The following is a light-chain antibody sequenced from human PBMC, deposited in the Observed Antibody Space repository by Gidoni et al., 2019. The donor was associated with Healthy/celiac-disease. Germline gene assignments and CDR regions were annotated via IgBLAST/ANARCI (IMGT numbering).Light chain of an antibody. J-gene: IGKJ2*01. V-gene: IGKV4-1*01. Sequence: DIVMTQYTDSLAVSLGERATINCKSSQSVVYRSNNKNYLAWYQQKPGHPPKLLIYWASTRASVVPDRCSGSASATDFTLTISLLPAEYVAFYYRQQDYWPPLTFGQGTKLEIK. CDR2: WAS. CDR3: QQDYWPPLT. CDR1: QSVVYRSNNKNY.